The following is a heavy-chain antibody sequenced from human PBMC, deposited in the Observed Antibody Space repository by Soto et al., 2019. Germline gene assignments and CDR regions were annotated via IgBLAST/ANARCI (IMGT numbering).Heavy chain of an antibody. CDR2: ITSSGGGT. CDR1: GFTFSSYG. Sequence: VRSLRLSWAASGFTFSSYGMHWIRQAPGKGLEYVSAITSSGGGTYYADSVKGRFTISRDNFKNTLYLQMTSLRDEDTAVYYCVKADSGTYSTWGQGTLVTVSS. CDR3: VKADSGTYST. J-gene: IGHJ5*02. D-gene: IGHD1-26*01. V-gene: IGHV3-64D*06.